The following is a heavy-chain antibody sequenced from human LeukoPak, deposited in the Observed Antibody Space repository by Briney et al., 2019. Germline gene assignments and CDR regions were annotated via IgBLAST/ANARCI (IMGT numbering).Heavy chain of an antibody. CDR1: RFTFSNFA. V-gene: IGHV3-23*01. Sequence: PGGSLRLSCAASRFTFSNFAMSWVRQAPGKGLEWVSTISGSAYSTHYADSVKGRFTISRDNSKNTLFLQMNSLRAEDTAVYHCAISYCNGESCYYGLDVWGRGTTVTVSS. CDR2: ISGSAYST. J-gene: IGHJ6*02. D-gene: IGHD2-15*01. CDR3: AISYCNGESCYYGLDV.